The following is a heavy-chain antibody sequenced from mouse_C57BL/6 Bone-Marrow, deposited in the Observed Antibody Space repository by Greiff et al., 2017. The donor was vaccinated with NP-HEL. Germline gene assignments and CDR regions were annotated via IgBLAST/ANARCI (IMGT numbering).Heavy chain of an antibody. CDR2: ISYDGSN. V-gene: IGHV3-6*01. D-gene: IGHD1-3*01. Sequence: VQLKESGPGLVKPSQSLSLTCSVTGYSITSGYYWNWIRQFPGNKLEWIGYISYDGSNNYNPSLKNRISITRDTSKNQFFLKLNSVTTEDTATYYCADNSFAYWGQGTLVTVSA. J-gene: IGHJ3*01. CDR3: ADNSFAY. CDR1: GYSITSGYY.